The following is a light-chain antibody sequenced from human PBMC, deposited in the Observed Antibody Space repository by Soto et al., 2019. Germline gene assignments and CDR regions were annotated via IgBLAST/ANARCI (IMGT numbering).Light chain of an antibody. V-gene: IGKV1-5*01. Sequence: DIQLAQSPSTLSASVGERVTISCRASQTVNTWLAWYQHKPGKAPKLLIYDASVLETGVPSRFSGFSSGTEFTLTISRLQPDDFATYYCQQYNSYSLTFGQGTRLEIK. CDR3: QQYNSYSLT. J-gene: IGKJ5*01. CDR2: DAS. CDR1: QTVNTW.